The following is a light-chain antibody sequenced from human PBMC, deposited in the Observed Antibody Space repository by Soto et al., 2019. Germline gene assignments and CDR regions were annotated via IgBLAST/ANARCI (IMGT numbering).Light chain of an antibody. CDR2: EVS. Sequence: QSALTQPASVSGSPGQSITISCTGTSSDVGGYNYVSWYQQHPGKAPKLMIYEVSNRPSGVSNRFSGSKSGNTASLTNSGLQAEEEADYYCISYTSSSTLVFGGGTKLTVL. V-gene: IGLV2-14*01. CDR3: ISYTSSSTLV. CDR1: SSDVGGYNY. J-gene: IGLJ2*01.